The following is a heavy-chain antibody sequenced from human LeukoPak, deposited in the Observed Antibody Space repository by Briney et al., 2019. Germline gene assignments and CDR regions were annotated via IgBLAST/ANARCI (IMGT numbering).Heavy chain of an antibody. D-gene: IGHD2-15*01. J-gene: IGHJ4*02. Sequence: PGGSLRLSCAASGFTFSSYSMNWVRQAPGKGLEWVSYISSSSSTIYYADSVKGRFTISRDNAKNSLYLQMNSLRDEYTAVYYCARDLPPYCSGGSCYPDYWGQGTLVTVSS. CDR1: GFTFSSYS. CDR3: ARDLPPYCSGGSCYPDY. CDR2: ISSSSSTI. V-gene: IGHV3-48*02.